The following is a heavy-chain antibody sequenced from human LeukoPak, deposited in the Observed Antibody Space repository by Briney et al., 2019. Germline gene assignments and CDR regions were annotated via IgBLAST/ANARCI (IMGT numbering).Heavy chain of an antibody. CDR1: GGSISSGGYY. D-gene: IGHD3-22*01. J-gene: IGHJ4*02. Sequence: PSETLSLTCTVSGGSISSGGYYWSWIRQHPGKGLEWSGYIYYSGSTYYNPSLKSRVTISVDTSKNQFSLKLSSVTAADTAVYYCARGSSGDYFDYWGQGTLVTVSS. V-gene: IGHV4-31*03. CDR3: ARGSSGDYFDY. CDR2: IYYSGST.